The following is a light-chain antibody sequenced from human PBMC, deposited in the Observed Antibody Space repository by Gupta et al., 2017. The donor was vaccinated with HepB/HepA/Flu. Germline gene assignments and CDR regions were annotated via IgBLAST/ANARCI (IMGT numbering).Light chain of an antibody. Sequence: EIQMPQSPSTLSASVEDRVTITCRASKRISSWLAWYQQKPGKAPKLLIYKASSLESGVPSRFSGSGSGTEFTLTISSLQPDDFATYYCQQYNSYPCSFGQWTKLEIK. CDR1: KRISSW. CDR3: QQYNSYPCS. J-gene: IGKJ2*04. V-gene: IGKV1-5*03. CDR2: KAS.